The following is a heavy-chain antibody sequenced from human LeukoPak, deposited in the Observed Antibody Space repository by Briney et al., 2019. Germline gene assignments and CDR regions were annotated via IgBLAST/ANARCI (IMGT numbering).Heavy chain of an antibody. CDR3: ARDKGYYDYVWGSYRRGYDAFDI. CDR2: ISSTGSTI. D-gene: IGHD3-16*02. CDR1: GFTFSDYY. J-gene: IGHJ3*02. V-gene: IGHV3-11*04. Sequence: GGSLRLSCAASGFTFSDYYMSWIRQAPGKGLEWVSYISSTGSTIYYADSVKGRFTISRDNANKSLYLQMNSLRAEDTAVYYCARDKGYYDYVWGSYRRGYDAFDIWGQGTMVTVSS.